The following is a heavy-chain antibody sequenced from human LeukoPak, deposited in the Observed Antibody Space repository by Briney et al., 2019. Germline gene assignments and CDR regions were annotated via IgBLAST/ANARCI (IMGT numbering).Heavy chain of an antibody. CDR3: AKDLRRFGQLEGFGYYMDV. CDR2: ISSSGGST. Sequence: PGGSLRLSCAASGFTFSNYAMSWVRQAPGKGLEWVSGISSSGGSTYNADSVKGRFTISRDNSKNTLYLQMNSLRAEDTAVYYCAKDLRRFGQLEGFGYYMDVWGKGTTVTVSS. V-gene: IGHV3-23*01. CDR1: GFTFSNYA. J-gene: IGHJ6*03. D-gene: IGHD6-6*01.